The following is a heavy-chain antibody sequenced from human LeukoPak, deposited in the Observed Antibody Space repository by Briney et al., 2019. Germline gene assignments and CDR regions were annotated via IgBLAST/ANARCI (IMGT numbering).Heavy chain of an antibody. CDR3: AKEVHRLFSRFGPSGSYDY. CDR1: GFTFSSYA. J-gene: IGHJ4*02. Sequence: PGGSLRLSCAASGFTFSSYAMSWVRQAPGKGLEWVSAISGSGGSTYYADSVKGRFTISRDNSKNTLYLQMNSLRAEDTAVYYCAKEVHRLFSRFGPSGSYDYWGQGTLVTVSS. V-gene: IGHV3-23*01. CDR2: ISGSGGST. D-gene: IGHD1-26*01.